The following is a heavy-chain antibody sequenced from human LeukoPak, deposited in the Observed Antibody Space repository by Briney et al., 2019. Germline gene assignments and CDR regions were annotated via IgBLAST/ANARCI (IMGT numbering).Heavy chain of an antibody. CDR1: GGSISSYY. J-gene: IGHJ4*02. Sequence: SETLSLTCTVSGGSISSYYWSWIRQPAGKGLEWIGRIYTSGSTNYNPSLKSRVTISVDTSKNQFSLKLSSVTAADTAVYYCARGGRNDFWSGYSFGYWGQGTLVTVSS. CDR2: IYTSGST. V-gene: IGHV4-4*07. D-gene: IGHD3-3*01. CDR3: ARGGRNDFWSGYSFGY.